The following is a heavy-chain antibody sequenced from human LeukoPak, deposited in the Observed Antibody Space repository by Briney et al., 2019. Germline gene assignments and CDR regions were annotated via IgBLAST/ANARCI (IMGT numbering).Heavy chain of an antibody. CDR3: ARAPGRSYDSSGYYRLRGDY. D-gene: IGHD3-22*01. V-gene: IGHV1-2*02. CDR1: GYTFTGYY. CDR2: INPNSGGT. J-gene: IGHJ4*02. Sequence: ASVKVPCKASGYTFTGYYMHWVRQAPGQGLEWMGWINPNSGGTNYAQKFQGRVTMTRDTSISTAYMELSRLRSDDTAVYYCARAPGRSYDSSGYYRLRGDYWGQGTLVTVSS.